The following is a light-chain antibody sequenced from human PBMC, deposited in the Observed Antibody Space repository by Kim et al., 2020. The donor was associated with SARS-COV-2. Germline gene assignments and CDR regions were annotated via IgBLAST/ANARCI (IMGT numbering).Light chain of an antibody. Sequence: ASVGDRVTITCRASQSISSYLNWYQQKPGKAPKLLIYAASSLQSGIPSRFSGSGSGTDFTLTISSLQPEDFATYYCQQSYSTPRAFGQGTKVDIK. V-gene: IGKV1-39*01. CDR2: AAS. CDR1: QSISSY. J-gene: IGKJ1*01. CDR3: QQSYSTPRA.